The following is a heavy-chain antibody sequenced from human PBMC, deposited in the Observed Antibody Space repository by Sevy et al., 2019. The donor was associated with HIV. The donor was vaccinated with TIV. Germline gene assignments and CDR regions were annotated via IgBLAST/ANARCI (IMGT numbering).Heavy chain of an antibody. CDR2: ISSSSSYI. Sequence: GGSLRLSCAASGFTFSSYSMNWVRQAPGKGLEWVSSISSSSSYIYYADSVKGRFTIPRDNAKNSLYLQMNSLRAEDTAVYYGARSAAIVVVPAAMGDYYYGMDVWGQGTTVTVSS. V-gene: IGHV3-21*01. J-gene: IGHJ6*02. CDR1: GFTFSSYS. D-gene: IGHD2-2*01. CDR3: ARSAAIVVVPAAMGDYYYGMDV.